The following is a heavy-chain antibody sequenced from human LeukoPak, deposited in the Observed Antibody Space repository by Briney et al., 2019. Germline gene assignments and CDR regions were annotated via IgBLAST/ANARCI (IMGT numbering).Heavy chain of an antibody. CDR2: ISAYNGNT. V-gene: IGHV1-18*01. CDR3: ASYLW. D-gene: IGHD2-21*01. CDR1: GYTFTSYG. J-gene: IGHJ4*02. Sequence: ASVKVSCEASGYTFTSYGISWVRQAPGQGLEWMGWISAYNGNTNYAQKFQGRVTITRDTSASTAYMELSSLRSEDTAVYYCASYLWWSQGTLVTVSS.